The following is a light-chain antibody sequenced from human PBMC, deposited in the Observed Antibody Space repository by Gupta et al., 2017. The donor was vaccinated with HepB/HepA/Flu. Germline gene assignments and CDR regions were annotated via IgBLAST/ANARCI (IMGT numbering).Light chain of an antibody. Sequence: YELPQPPSVSVSPGQTASITCSGDKLGDNYACWYQQKPGQAPVLVIYEDSKRPSGIPERFSGSNSGNTATLTISGTQARDEADYYCQAWESITEHVVFGGGTKLTVL. V-gene: IGLV3-1*01. J-gene: IGLJ2*01. CDR2: EDS. CDR3: QAWESITEHVV. CDR1: KLGDNY.